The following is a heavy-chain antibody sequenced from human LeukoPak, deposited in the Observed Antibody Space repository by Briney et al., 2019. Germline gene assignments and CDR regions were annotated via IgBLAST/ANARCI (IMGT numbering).Heavy chain of an antibody. J-gene: IGHJ6*02. CDR3: ARWAPGYDILTGYYYYGMDV. CDR1: GGSFSSYY. D-gene: IGHD3-9*01. Sequence: PSETLSLTCAVYGGSFSSYYWSWIRQPPGKGLEWIGEINHSGSTNYNPSLKSRVTISVDTSKNQFSLKLSSVTAADTAVYYCARWAPGYDILTGYYYYGMDVWGQGTTVTVSS. V-gene: IGHV4-34*01. CDR2: INHSGST.